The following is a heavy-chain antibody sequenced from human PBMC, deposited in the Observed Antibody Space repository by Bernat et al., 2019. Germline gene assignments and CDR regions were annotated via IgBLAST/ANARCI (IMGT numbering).Heavy chain of an antibody. CDR3: ARGVRRIPAAGIPPNFDY. V-gene: IGHV4-34*01. Sequence: QVQLQQWGARLLKPSETLSFTCAVYGGSFSGYYWSWIRQPPGKGLEWIGEINHSGSTNYNPSLKSRVTVSVDTSKNQYSLKLSSVTAADTAVYYCARGVRRIPAAGIPPNFDYWGQGNLVTVSS. CDR1: GGSFSGYY. CDR2: INHSGST. J-gene: IGHJ4*02. D-gene: IGHD6-13*01.